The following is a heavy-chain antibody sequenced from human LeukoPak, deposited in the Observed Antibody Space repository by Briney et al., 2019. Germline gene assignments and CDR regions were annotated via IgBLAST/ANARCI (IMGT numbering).Heavy chain of an antibody. CDR1: GFTFDDYA. CDR2: ISWNSGSI. Sequence: PGGSLRLSCAASGFTFDDYAMHWVRQAPGKGLEWASGISWNSGSIGYADSVKGRFTISRDNAKNSLYLQMNSLRAEDTALYYCAKGIGWSSWFDPWGQGTLVTVSS. CDR3: AKGIGWSSWFDP. D-gene: IGHD6-19*01. J-gene: IGHJ5*02. V-gene: IGHV3-9*01.